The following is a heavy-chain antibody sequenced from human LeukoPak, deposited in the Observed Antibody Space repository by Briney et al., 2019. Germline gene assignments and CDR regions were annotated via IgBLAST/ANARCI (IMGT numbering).Heavy chain of an antibody. CDR2: IYYSGST. Sequence: SETLSLTCTVSGASISDYYWNWIRQPPGKGLEWLGYIYYSGSTNYNPSLKSRVTISVDTSKNQFTLKLSSVTAADTAVYYCARAKAAAGIDYFDYWGQGTLVTVSS. V-gene: IGHV4-59*13. CDR3: ARAKAAAGIDYFDY. CDR1: GASISDYY. J-gene: IGHJ4*02. D-gene: IGHD6-13*01.